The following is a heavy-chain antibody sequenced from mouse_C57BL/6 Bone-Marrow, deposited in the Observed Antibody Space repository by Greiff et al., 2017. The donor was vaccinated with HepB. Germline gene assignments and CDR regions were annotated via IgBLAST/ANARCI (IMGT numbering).Heavy chain of an antibody. J-gene: IGHJ3*01. V-gene: IGHV1-69*01. CDR3: ARNEYGGYYQAWFAY. CDR1: GYTFTSYW. Sequence: QVQLQQPGAELVMPGASVKLSCKASGYTFTSYWMHWVKQRPGQGLEWIGEIDPSDSYINYNQKFKGKSTLTVDKSSSTAYMQLSSLTSEDSAVYYCARNEYGGYYQAWFAYWGQGTLVTVSA. D-gene: IGHD2-3*01. CDR2: IDPSDSYI.